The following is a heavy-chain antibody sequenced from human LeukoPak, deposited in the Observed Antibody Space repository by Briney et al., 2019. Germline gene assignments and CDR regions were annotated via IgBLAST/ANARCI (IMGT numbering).Heavy chain of an antibody. CDR2: IWYAESST. V-gene: IGHV3-33*01. CDR1: GFIFNSYG. D-gene: IGHD6-19*01. Sequence: QPGGSLRLSCAASGFIFNSYGIHWVRQAPGKGLEWVAVIWYAESSTYYTDSVKGRFTISRDNSKKTVYLQMNSLRVEDTGVYYCARDGSFGRDVWGQGTTVTVSS. CDR3: ARDGSFGRDV. J-gene: IGHJ6*02.